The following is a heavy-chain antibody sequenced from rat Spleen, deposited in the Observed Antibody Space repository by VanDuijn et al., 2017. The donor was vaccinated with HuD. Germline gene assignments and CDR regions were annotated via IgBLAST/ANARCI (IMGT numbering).Heavy chain of an antibody. CDR2: IWGDGYT. CDR3: TSNGYY. Sequence: QVQLKESGPGLVQPSQTLSLTCTVSGLSLTSNSVSWIRQPPGKGREWMGGIWGDGYTHYNSALKSRLSIRRDTSKSQVFLKMNSLQTDDTAIYFCTSNGYYWGQGVMVTVSS. D-gene: IGHD1-12*03. J-gene: IGHJ2*01. V-gene: IGHV2-47*01. CDR1: GLSLTSNS.